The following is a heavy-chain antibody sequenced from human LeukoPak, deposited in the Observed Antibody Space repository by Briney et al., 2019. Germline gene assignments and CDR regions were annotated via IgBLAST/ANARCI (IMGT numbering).Heavy chain of an antibody. CDR1: GFTFSSYA. V-gene: IGHV3-30*04. CDR2: ISYDGSNK. CDR3: ARDEGGAAMVRGVIQYYYYYGMDV. J-gene: IGHJ6*04. Sequence: PGGSLRLSCAASGFTFSSYAMHWVRQAPGKGLEWVAVISYDGSNKYYADSVKGRFTISRDNSKNTLYLQMNSLRAEDTAVYYCARDEGGAAMVRGVIQYYYYYGMDVWGKGTTVTVSS. D-gene: IGHD3-10*01.